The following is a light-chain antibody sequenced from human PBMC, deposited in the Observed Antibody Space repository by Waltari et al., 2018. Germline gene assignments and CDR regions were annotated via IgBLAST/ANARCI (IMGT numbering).Light chain of an antibody. V-gene: IGLV2-23*02. CDR3: SSYAGSSKGV. CDR2: AVS. CDR1: SSDVGNYKS. J-gene: IGLJ2*01. Sequence: QSALTQPASVSGSPGQSITISCTGTSSDVGNYKSVSWYQQHPGKAPKLMIYAVSKRPSGVSDRFSGSKSGDMASLTISGRQPEDEAEYFCSSYAGSSKGVFGGGTKVTVL.